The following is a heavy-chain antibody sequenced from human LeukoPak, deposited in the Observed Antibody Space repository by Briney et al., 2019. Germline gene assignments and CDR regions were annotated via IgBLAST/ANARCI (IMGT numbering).Heavy chain of an antibody. Sequence: GGSLRLSCAASGFTFSSYAMSWVRPAPGKGLEWVSAISGSGGSTYYADSVKGRFTISRDNSKNTLYLQKNSLRADDTAVYYCAKDKDAFDIWGQGTMVTVSS. V-gene: IGHV3-23*01. CDR1: GFTFSSYA. CDR3: AKDKDAFDI. CDR2: ISGSGGST. J-gene: IGHJ3*02.